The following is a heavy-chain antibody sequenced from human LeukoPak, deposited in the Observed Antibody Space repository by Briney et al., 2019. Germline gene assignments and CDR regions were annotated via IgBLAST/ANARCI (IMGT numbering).Heavy chain of an antibody. V-gene: IGHV1-46*01. CDR2: INPSDGRT. CDR3: ARGYSGNDSDD. CDR1: GYTFTSYY. D-gene: IGHD5-12*01. J-gene: IGHJ4*02. Sequence: ASVKVSCKASGYTFTSYYIHWVRQAPGQGLEWKGIINPSDGRTKYAQKFQGRVTMTRDTSTSTVYMELSSLRSEDTAVYYCARGYSGNDSDDWGQGTLVTVSS.